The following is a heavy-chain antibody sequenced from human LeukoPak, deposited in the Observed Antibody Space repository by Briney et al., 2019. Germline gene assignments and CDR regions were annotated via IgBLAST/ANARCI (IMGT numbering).Heavy chain of an antibody. Sequence: PSETLSLTCAVSGGSISSSNWWSWVRQPPGKGLEWIGEIYHSGSTNYNPSLKSRVTISVDKSKNRFSLKLSSVTAADTAVYYCARDMVRGIDAFDIWGQGTMVTVSS. CDR2: IYHSGST. CDR1: GGSISSSNW. CDR3: ARDMVRGIDAFDI. V-gene: IGHV4-4*02. J-gene: IGHJ3*02. D-gene: IGHD3-10*01.